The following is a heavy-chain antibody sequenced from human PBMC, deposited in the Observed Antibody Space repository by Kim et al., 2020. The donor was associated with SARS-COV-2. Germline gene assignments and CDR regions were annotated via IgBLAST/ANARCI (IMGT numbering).Heavy chain of an antibody. CDR1: GFTVSSNY. CDR3: ARDTIYDSSGYMPRDYYYGMDV. J-gene: IGHJ6*02. D-gene: IGHD3-22*01. V-gene: IGHV3-53*01. CDR2: IYSGGST. Sequence: GGSLRLSCAASGFTVSSNYMSWVRQAPGKGLEWVSVIYSGGSTYYADSVKGRFTISRDNSKNTLYLQMNSLRAEDTAVYYCARDTIYDSSGYMPRDYYYGMDVWGQGTTVTVSS.